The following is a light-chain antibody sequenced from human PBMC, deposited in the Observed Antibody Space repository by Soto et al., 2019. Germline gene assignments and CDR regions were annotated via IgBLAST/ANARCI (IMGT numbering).Light chain of an antibody. J-gene: IGKJ1*01. CDR1: QSVSSTY. CDR2: GAS. Sequence: EIVLTQSPGTLSLSPGERATLSCRASQSVSSTYLAWYQQKPGQAPRLLIYGASSRAADIPARFSGSCSGPDFTLTISRLEPEDFAVYYCQQYGRSSWTFGQGTKVEIK. CDR3: QQYGRSSWT. V-gene: IGKV3-20*01.